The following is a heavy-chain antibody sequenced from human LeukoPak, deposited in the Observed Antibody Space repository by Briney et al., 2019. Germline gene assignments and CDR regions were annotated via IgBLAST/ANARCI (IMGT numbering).Heavy chain of an antibody. V-gene: IGHV4-4*09. CDR1: GGSISSYY. D-gene: IGHD4-17*01. CDR2: IYTSGSA. CDR3: ARHDYDGDYFDY. J-gene: IGHJ4*02. Sequence: SETLSLTCTVSGGSISSYYWSWIRQPPGKGLEWIGYIYTSGSANYNPSLKSRVTISVDTSKNQFSLKLSSVTAADTAVYYCARHDYDGDYFDYWGQGTLVTVSS.